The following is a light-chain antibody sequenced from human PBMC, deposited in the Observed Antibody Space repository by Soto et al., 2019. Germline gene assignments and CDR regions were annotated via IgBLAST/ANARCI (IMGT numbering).Light chain of an antibody. J-gene: IGKJ2*01. CDR3: QQYGSSSNT. V-gene: IGKV3-20*01. Sequence: EIVLTKTPGTLSVPPGERATLSCRAIQSFSNNFLAWYQQKGVQAPRRLIYAASSGATGIPGRFSGSWSGTDFTLTLSRVESGDCEVYYCQQYGSSSNTVGQATQL. CDR1: QSFSNNF. CDR2: AAS.